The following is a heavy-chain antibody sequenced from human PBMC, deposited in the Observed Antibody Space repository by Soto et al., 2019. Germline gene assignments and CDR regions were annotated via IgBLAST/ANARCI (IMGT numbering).Heavy chain of an antibody. J-gene: IGHJ6*02. CDR2: IRGKTKYYAT. D-gene: IGHD3-16*01. CDR3: TESYVEMDV. CDR1: GFSFSDYS. Sequence: EVQLVESGGGLVQPGGSLKLSCAASGFSFSDYSIHWVRQASGKGLEWVGRIRGKTKYYATAYAASVKGRFITSRDDTNTTAYLQRKSMSADATAVYYCTESYVEMDVWGQGTTVTVSS. V-gene: IGHV3-73*02.